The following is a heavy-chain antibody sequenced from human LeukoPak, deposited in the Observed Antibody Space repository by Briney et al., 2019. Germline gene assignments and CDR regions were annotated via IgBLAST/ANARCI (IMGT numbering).Heavy chain of an antibody. Sequence: PSETLSLTCAVYGGSFSGYYWSWIRQPPGKGLEWIGEINHSGSTNYNPSLTSRVTISVDTSKNQFSLKLSSVTAADTAVYYCARVGYGDYSWFDPWGQGTLVTVSS. CDR3: ARVGYGDYSWFDP. D-gene: IGHD4-17*01. V-gene: IGHV4-34*01. CDR2: INHSGST. J-gene: IGHJ5*02. CDR1: GGSFSGYY.